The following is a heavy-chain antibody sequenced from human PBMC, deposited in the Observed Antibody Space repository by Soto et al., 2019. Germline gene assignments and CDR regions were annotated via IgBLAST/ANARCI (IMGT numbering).Heavy chain of an antibody. CDR1: GYIFTSYY. D-gene: IGHD3-10*01. CDR3: ATSRMVRGVLEWFDP. V-gene: IGHV1-3*01. CDR2: INAGNGNT. Sequence: ASVKVSCKASGYIFTSYYMHWVRQAPGQRLEWMGWINAGNGNTKYSQKFQGRVTITRDTSTDTAYMELSSLRSEDTAVYYCATSRMVRGVLEWFDPWGQGTLVTVSS. J-gene: IGHJ5*02.